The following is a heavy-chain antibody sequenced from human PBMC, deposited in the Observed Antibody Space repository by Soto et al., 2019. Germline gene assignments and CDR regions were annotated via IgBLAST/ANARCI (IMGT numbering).Heavy chain of an antibody. CDR2: IWYDGSNT. Sequence: SLRLSCSASGLTFSSYAMHWVRQAPGKGLEWVVFIWYDGSNTFYSXXVKGRFTXXRYNSKNTVYXQINAXISEDTAVYYCARANWELGSTCFDPWCRGILVTVSS. V-gene: IGHV3-33*01. J-gene: IGHJ5*02. D-gene: IGHD1-26*01. CDR3: ARANWELGSTCFDP. CDR1: GLTFSSYA.